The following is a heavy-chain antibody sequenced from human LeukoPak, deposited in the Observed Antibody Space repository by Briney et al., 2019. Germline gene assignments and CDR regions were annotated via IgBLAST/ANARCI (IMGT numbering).Heavy chain of an antibody. CDR3: ARDLSGFSPATAIRGGFDP. D-gene: IGHD2-2*02. CDR1: GYTFTTSG. J-gene: IGHJ5*02. CDR2: INPNSGGT. V-gene: IGHV1-2*02. Sequence: HWASVKVSCKASGYTFTTSGITWVRQAPGQGLEWMGWINPNSGGTNYAQKFQGRVTMTRDTSISTAYMELSRLRSDDTAVYYCARDLSGFSPATAIRGGFDPWGQGTLVTVSS.